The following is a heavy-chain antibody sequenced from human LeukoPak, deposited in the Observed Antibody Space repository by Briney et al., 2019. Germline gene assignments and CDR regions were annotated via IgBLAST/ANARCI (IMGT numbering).Heavy chain of an antibody. CDR1: RFTFSSYA. Sequence: PGGSLRLSCSASRFTFSSYAINWVRQAPGKGLEWVSAISSSGGSTYYADSVEGRFTISRDNSKNTLYLQISSLRVDDTAIYYCARDTSSVPHSINWANNRFDPWGQGTLVTVSS. D-gene: IGHD6-13*01. J-gene: IGHJ5*02. V-gene: IGHV3-23*01. CDR3: ARDTSSVPHSINWANNRFDP. CDR2: ISSSGGST.